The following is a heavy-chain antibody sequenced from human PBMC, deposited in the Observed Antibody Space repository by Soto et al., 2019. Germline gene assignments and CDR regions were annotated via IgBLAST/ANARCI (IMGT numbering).Heavy chain of an antibody. J-gene: IGHJ3*02. CDR2: INASNGST. V-gene: IGHV1-3*01. CDR1: GYTFTSYA. CDR3: AREKGHYYDSSWAHDAFDI. Sequence: GASVKVSCKASGYTFTSYAMHWVRQAPGQRLEWMGRINASNGSTRYAQKFQGRVTITADESTSTAYMELSSLRSEDTAVYYCAREKGHYYDSSWAHDAFDIWGQGTMVTVSS. D-gene: IGHD3-22*01.